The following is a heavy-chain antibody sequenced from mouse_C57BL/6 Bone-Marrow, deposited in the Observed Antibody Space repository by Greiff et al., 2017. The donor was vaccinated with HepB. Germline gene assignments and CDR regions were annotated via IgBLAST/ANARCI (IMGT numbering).Heavy chain of an antibody. D-gene: IGHD2-3*01. V-gene: IGHV1-72*01. CDR3: AIYEVDGLRDSEWDY. CDR2: IDPNSGGT. Sequence: QVQLQQPGAELVKPGASVKLSCKASGYTFTSYWMHWVKQRPGRGLEWIGRIDPNSGGTKYNEKFKSKATLTVDKPSSTAYMQLSSLTSEDSAVYYCAIYEVDGLRDSEWDYWGQGTSVTVSS. CDR1: GYTFTSYW. J-gene: IGHJ4*01.